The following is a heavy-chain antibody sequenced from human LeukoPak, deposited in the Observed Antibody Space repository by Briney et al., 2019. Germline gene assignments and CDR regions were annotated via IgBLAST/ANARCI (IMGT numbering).Heavy chain of an antibody. D-gene: IGHD6-13*01. CDR3: AKGSGIAAAGTLWY. CDR1: GFTFSSYG. J-gene: IGHJ1*01. V-gene: IGHV3-33*06. Sequence: GGSLRLSCAAAGFTFSSYGMHWVRQAPGKGLEWVAVVWYDGSNKYYADSVKGRFTISRDNSKNTLYLQMNSLRAEDTAAYYCAKGSGIAAAGTLWYWGQGTLVTVSS. CDR2: VWYDGSNK.